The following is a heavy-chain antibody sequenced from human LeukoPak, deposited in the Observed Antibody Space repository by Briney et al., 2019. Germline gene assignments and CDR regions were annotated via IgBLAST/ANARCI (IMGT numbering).Heavy chain of an antibody. V-gene: IGHV3-21*01. CDR3: ARDSIATAGADY. D-gene: IGHD6-13*01. CDR2: ISSSSSYI. Sequence: GGSLRLSCAASGFTFSSYSMNWVRQAPGKGLEWVSSISSSSSYIYYADSVKGRFTISRDNAKNSLYLQMNSLRAEDTAVYYCARDSIATAGADYWGQGTLVTVSS. J-gene: IGHJ4*02. CDR1: GFTFSSYS.